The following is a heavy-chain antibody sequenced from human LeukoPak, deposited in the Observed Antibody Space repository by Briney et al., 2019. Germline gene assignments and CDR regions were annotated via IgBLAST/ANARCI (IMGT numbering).Heavy chain of an antibody. CDR2: IKPKSGGT. CDR1: GYTFSGYY. CDR3: ARVGRGFTARSSFFDY. D-gene: IGHD6-6*01. Sequence: ASVKVSCKAFGYTFSGYYMHWVRQAPRQGLEWMGWIKPKSGGTRYGQKFQGRVPITRDTSISKAYMEVIRLRSADTAVYYCARVGRGFTARSSFFDYWGQGTLVTVSS. J-gene: IGHJ4*02. V-gene: IGHV1-2*02.